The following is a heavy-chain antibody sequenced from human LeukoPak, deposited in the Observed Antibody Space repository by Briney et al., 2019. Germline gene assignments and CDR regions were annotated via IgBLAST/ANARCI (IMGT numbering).Heavy chain of an antibody. CDR2: IIPIFGTA. V-gene: IGHV1-69*13. J-gene: IGHJ4*02. CDR3: TKDQEANMIVVVIGRSDY. CDR1: GGTFSSYA. D-gene: IGHD3-22*01. Sequence: ASVKVSCKASGGTFSSYANSWVRQAPGQGLEWMGGIIPIFGTANYAQKFQGSVTITADESTSTAYMELSSLRSEDTAVYYCTKDQEANMIVVVIGRSDYWGQGSQVTVSS.